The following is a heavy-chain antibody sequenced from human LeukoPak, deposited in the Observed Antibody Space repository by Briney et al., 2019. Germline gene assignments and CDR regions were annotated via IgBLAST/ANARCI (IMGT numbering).Heavy chain of an antibody. CDR1: GGSISSGGDY. J-gene: IGHJ2*01. V-gene: IGHV4-61*08. CDR3: AREYSSGWYGYFDL. D-gene: IGHD6-19*01. CDR2: IYYSGST. Sequence: SETLSLTCTVSGGSISSGGDYWSWIRQPPGKGLEWIGYIYYSGSTNYNPSLKSRVTISVDTSKNQFSLKLSSVTAADTAVYYCAREYSSGWYGYFDLWGRGTVVTVSS.